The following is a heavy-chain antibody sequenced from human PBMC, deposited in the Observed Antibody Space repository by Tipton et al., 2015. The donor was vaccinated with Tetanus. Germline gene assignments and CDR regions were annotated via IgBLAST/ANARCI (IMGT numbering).Heavy chain of an antibody. J-gene: IGHJ4*02. CDR2: ISSTTSYI. D-gene: IGHD6-6*01. CDR3: ASGSSLDY. CDR1: GFTFSDYY. Sequence: SLRLSCAASGFTFSDYYMSWIRQAPGKGLEWVSYISSTTSYIYYSDSVKGRFTISRDNAKNSLYLQMNSLTADDTAVYFCASGSSLDYWGQGTLVTVSS. V-gene: IGHV3-11*06.